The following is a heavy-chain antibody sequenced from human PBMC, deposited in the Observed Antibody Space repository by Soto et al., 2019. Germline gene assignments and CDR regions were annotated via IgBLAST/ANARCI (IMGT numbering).Heavy chain of an antibody. V-gene: IGHV4-34*01. CDR2: VHHSGTT. CDR3: VRQKGFFNWSSHVTGPGGMDV. J-gene: IGHJ6*02. CDR1: GGSFSGYY. Sequence: QVQLQQWGAGLLKPSETLSLTCAVNGGSFSGYYWNWIRQSAGKGLEWIGRVHHSGTTNYNPSLKCRLTISLDTSKNHFSLQLNSAPAADTAMYYCVRQKGFFNWSSHVTGPGGMDVWGQGTSVTVSS. D-gene: IGHD3-9*01.